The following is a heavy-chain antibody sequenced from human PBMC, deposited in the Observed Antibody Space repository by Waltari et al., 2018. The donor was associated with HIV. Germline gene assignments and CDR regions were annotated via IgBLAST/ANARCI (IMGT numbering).Heavy chain of an antibody. J-gene: IGHJ5*02. CDR3: AKATSSSWPNLLGWFDP. CDR1: GFTFSSYA. D-gene: IGHD6-13*01. Sequence: EVQLLESGGGLVQPGGSLRLSCAASGFTFSSYAMSWVRQAPGKGLEWVSAISGSGGRTYYADSVKGRFTISRDNSKNTLYLQMNSLRAEDTAVYYCAKATSSSWPNLLGWFDPWGQGTLVTVSS. CDR2: ISGSGGRT. V-gene: IGHV3-23*01.